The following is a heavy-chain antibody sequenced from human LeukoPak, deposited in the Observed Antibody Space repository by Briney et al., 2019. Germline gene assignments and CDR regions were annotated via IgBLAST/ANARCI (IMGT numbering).Heavy chain of an antibody. V-gene: IGHV5-51*01. CDR2: IYPGDSDT. Sequence: GESLKISCKGSGYSFTSYWIGWVRQMPGKGLEWVGIIYPGDSDTRYSPSFQGQATISADKSISTAYLQWSSLKASDTAMYYCARGYCSGGSCSRYYYYYGMDVWGQGTTVTVSS. J-gene: IGHJ6*02. D-gene: IGHD2-15*01. CDR3: ARGYCSGGSCSRYYYYYGMDV. CDR1: GYSFTSYW.